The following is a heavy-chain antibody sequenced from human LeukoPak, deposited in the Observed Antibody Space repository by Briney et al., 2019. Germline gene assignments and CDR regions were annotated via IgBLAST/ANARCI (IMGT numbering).Heavy chain of an antibody. V-gene: IGHV3-53*01. CDR3: ARDIRYSSGHDAFDI. CDR2: IYSGGST. CDR1: GFTFSSYA. J-gene: IGHJ3*02. D-gene: IGHD6-19*01. Sequence: GGSLRLSCAASGFTFSSYAMHWVRQAPGKGLEWVSVIYSGGSTYYADSVKGRCTISRDNSKNTLYLQMNSLRAEDTAVYYCARDIRYSSGHDAFDIWGQGTMVTVSS.